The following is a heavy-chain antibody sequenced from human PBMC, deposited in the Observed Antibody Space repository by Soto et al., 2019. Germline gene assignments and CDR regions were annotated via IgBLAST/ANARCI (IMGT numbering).Heavy chain of an antibody. CDR3: ARDFWGSQPDDAFDI. CDR2: MSPNSGNT. CDR1: GYTFTSCD. Sequence: ASVKVSCKASGYTFTSCDINWVRQATGQGLEWMGWMSPNSGNTGSAQKFQGRVTMTRNTSISTAYMELSSLRSEDTAVYYCARDFWGSQPDDAFDIWGQGTMVTVSS. V-gene: IGHV1-8*01. D-gene: IGHD3-16*01. J-gene: IGHJ3*02.